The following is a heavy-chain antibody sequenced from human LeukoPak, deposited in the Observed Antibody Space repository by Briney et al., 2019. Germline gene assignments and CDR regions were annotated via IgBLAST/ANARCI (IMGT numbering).Heavy chain of an antibody. CDR2: IYTSGST. CDR3: ARDRDYGDYEGGAFDI. J-gene: IGHJ3*02. Sequence: SETLSLTCTVSGGSISSYYWSWIRQPAGKGLEWIGRIYTSGSTNYNPSLKSRVTMSVDTSKNQFSLKLSSVTAADTAVYYCARDRDYGDYEGGAFDIWGQGTMVTVSS. D-gene: IGHD4-17*01. CDR1: GGSISSYY. V-gene: IGHV4-4*07.